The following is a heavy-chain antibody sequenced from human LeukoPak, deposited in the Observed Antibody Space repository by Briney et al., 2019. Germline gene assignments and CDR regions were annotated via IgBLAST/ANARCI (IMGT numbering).Heavy chain of an antibody. CDR2: ISYDGSSR. D-gene: IGHD5-24*01. J-gene: IGHJ4*02. Sequence: PGGSLRLSCAASGFTFSSYPMHWVRQAPGKGLEWVAVISYDGSSRYSADSVKGRFTISRDNSKNTLYLQMNSLRADDTAVYYCVRVGEAMTTTGASFDYWGQGTLVTVSS. CDR3: VRVGEAMTTTGASFDY. V-gene: IGHV3-30*04. CDR1: GFTFSSYP.